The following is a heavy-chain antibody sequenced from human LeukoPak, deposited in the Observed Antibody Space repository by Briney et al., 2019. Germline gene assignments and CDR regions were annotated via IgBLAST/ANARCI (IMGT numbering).Heavy chain of an antibody. D-gene: IGHD3-16*01. CDR3: ARRGDSQATIDY. Sequence: SETLSLTCAVYGGSFSGYYWSWIRQPPGKGLEWIGEINHSGSTNYNPSLKSRVTISVDMSKNQFSLKLSSVTAADTAVYYCARRGDSQATIDYWGQGTLVTVSS. CDR1: GGSFSGYY. V-gene: IGHV4-34*01. J-gene: IGHJ4*02. CDR2: INHSGST.